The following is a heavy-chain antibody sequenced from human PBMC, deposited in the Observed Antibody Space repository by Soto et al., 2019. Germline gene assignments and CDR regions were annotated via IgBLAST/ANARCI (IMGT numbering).Heavy chain of an antibody. CDR1: GYTFTSYG. Sequence: QVQLVQSGAEVKKPGASVKVSCKASGYTFTSYGISWVRQAPGQGLEWMGWISAYNGNTNYAQKLQGRVTMTTDTSTSTAYMELRSRRSDDTAVYYCARDPRSIVATMSPFDYWGQGTLVTVSS. J-gene: IGHJ4*02. CDR2: ISAYNGNT. D-gene: IGHD5-12*01. CDR3: ARDPRSIVATMSPFDY. V-gene: IGHV1-18*01.